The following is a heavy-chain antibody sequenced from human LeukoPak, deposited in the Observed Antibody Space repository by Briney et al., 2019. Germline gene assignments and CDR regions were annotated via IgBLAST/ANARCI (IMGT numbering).Heavy chain of an antibody. CDR3: ARDRGPRTGFMVREAYDY. CDR2: INTDGSIT. J-gene: IGHJ4*02. V-gene: IGHV3-74*01. D-gene: IGHD3-10*01. CDR1: GFTFSDYW. Sequence: GGSLRLSCAASGFTFSDYWIHWVRQAPGKGLVWVSRINTDGSITNYANSVKGRFSISRDNAKNTLYLQMSSLRAEDTAVYYCARDRGPRTGFMVREAYDYWGQGTLVTVSS.